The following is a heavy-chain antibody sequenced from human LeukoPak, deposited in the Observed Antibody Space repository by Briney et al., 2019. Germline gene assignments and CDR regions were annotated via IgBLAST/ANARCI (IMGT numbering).Heavy chain of an antibody. CDR1: GDSLTIRY. J-gene: IGHJ6*03. D-gene: IGHD1-1*01. CDR2: KYPSGST. CDR3: ARAKNADYYYYLDV. V-gene: IGHV4-4*08. Sequence: SETPSLTCTVSGDSLTIRYWSWVRQSPGNGLEWIGYKYPSGSTNYNPSLKSRVTISVDTSKNQFSLKLTSVTAADTAVYYCARAKNADYYYYLDVWGIGTTVTVSS.